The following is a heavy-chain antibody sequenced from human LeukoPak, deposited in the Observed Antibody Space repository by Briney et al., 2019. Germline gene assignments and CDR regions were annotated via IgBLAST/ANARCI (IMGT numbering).Heavy chain of an antibody. J-gene: IGHJ4*02. V-gene: IGHV4-34*01. CDR1: GGSFSGYY. D-gene: IGHD6-13*01. CDR3: ARVIAGALGY. CDR2: INHSGST. Sequence: SATLSLTCAVYGGSFSGYYWSWIRQPPGKGLEWIGEINHSGSTNYNPSLKSRVTISVDTSKNQFSLKLSSVTAADTAVYYCARVIAGALGYWGQGTLVTVSS.